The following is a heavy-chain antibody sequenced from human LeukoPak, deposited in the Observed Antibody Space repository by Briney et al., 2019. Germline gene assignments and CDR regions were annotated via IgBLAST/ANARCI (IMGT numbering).Heavy chain of an antibody. D-gene: IGHD3-10*01. CDR3: ARGARGSGTASDY. J-gene: IGHJ4*02. CDR2: INSDGSST. Sequence: GQSRRLSCAASGFTFSSYWMHWVRQAPGKGLVWVSRINSDGSSTNYADSVKGRFTISRDNAKNTLHLQMNSLRAEDTAVYYCARGARGSGTASDYWGQGTLVTVSS. CDR1: GFTFSSYW. V-gene: IGHV3-74*01.